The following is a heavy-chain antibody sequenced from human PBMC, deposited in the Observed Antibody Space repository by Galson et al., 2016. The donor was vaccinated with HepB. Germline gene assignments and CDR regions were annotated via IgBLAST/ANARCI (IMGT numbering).Heavy chain of an antibody. CDR3: ASMFGDLH. J-gene: IGHJ4*02. CDR1: GGTFHNDGTFHKYG. D-gene: IGHD3-10*02. Sequence: SVKVSCKASGGTFHNDGTFHKYGISWVRQAPGQGFEWMGVIIPIFHTPNYAQKFQGRVTMTADASTSTAYMEVTSLRDDDTAVYYCASMFGDLHWGQGTLVTVSS. CDR2: IIPIFHTP. V-gene: IGHV1-69*13.